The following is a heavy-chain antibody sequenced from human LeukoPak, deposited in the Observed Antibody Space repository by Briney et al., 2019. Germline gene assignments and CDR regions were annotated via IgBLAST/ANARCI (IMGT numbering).Heavy chain of an antibody. CDR2: IHYSGST. J-gene: IGHJ4*02. D-gene: IGHD3-22*01. Sequence: GSLRLSCAASGFTFSSYAMSWVRQAPGKGLEWIGYIHYSGSTNNNPSLMSRVTISVDTSKNQFSLKLSSVTAADTAVYYCARVEQSWWLLPTGVYYFDYWGQGTLVTVSS. CDR1: GFTFSSYA. V-gene: IGHV4-59*12. CDR3: ARVEQSWWLLPTGVYYFDY.